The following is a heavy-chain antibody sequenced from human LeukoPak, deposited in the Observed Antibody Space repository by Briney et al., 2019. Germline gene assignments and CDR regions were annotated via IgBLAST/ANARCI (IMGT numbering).Heavy chain of an antibody. CDR2: INHSGST. D-gene: IGHD6-13*01. V-gene: IGHV4-34*01. CDR1: GGSFSGYY. CDR3: ARVYSSSWYKNDY. Sequence: SETLSLTCAVYGGSFSGYYRSWIRQPPGKGLEWIGEINHSGSTNYNPSLKSRVTISVDTSKNQFSLKLSSVTAADTAVYYCARVYSSSWYKNDYWGQGTLVTVSS. J-gene: IGHJ4*02.